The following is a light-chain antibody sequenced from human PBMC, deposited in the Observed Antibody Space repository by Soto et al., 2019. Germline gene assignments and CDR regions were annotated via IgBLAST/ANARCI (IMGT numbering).Light chain of an antibody. CDR2: DAS. V-gene: IGKV3-11*01. J-gene: IGKJ3*01. CDR1: QSLSNF. Sequence: EIVLTQSPATLSLSPGERATLSCRASQSLSNFLAWYHQKPGQAPRLLIYDASNRATGIPVRFSGSGSGTDFALTISSLEPEDFAVYYWQQRSNLFTFGPGTTVEIK. CDR3: QQRSNLFT.